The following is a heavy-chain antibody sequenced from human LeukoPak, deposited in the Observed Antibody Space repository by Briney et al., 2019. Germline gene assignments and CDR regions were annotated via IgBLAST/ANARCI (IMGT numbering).Heavy chain of an antibody. CDR1: VGSISSSTW. CDR3: ASGGLVSRYLDH. V-gene: IGHV4-4*02. CDR2: VFHSGST. D-gene: IGHD3-9*01. Sequence: SETLSLTCAVSVGSISSSTWWTWVRLPPGKGLEWIGEVFHSGSTNLNPSLKSRLTLSVDESKHEFSLKLTSVTAADTAVYYCASGGLVSRYLDHWGQGTLVTVSS. J-gene: IGHJ4*02.